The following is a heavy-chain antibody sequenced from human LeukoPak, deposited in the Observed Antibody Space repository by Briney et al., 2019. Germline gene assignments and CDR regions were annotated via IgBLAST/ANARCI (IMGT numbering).Heavy chain of an antibody. Sequence: GGSLRLSCAASGFTFSSYAMSWVRQAPGKGLEWVSAISGSGGSTYYADSVKGRFTISRDNSKNTLYLQMNSLRPEDTAVYYCARERQNKDFWSGGDYWGQGTLVTVSS. CDR2: ISGSGGST. J-gene: IGHJ4*02. CDR3: ARERQNKDFWSGGDY. D-gene: IGHD3-3*01. CDR1: GFTFSSYA. V-gene: IGHV3-23*01.